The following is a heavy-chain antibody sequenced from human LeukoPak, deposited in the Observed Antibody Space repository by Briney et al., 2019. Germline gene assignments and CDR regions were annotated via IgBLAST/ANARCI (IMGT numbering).Heavy chain of an antibody. V-gene: IGHV4-31*03. J-gene: IGHJ4*02. CDR1: GGSISSGGYY. CDR3: AGFPFTIFGQRVAIRDY. D-gene: IGHD3-3*01. CDR2: IYYSGST. Sequence: SETLSLTCTVSGGSISSGGYYWSWIRQHPGKGLEWIGYIYYSGSTYYNPSLKSRVTISVDTSKNQFSLKLSSVTAADTAVYYCAGFPFTIFGQRVAIRDYWGQGTLVTVSS.